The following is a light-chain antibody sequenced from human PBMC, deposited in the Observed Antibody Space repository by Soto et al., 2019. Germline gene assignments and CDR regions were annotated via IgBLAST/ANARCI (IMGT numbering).Light chain of an antibody. J-gene: IGKJ1*01. CDR3: QQRSNWPSWT. V-gene: IGKV3-11*01. CDR2: DAS. Sequence: EIVLTQSPGTLSLSPGERATLSCRASQSVDSSFVAWFQQKPGQAPRLLIYDASNRAAGIPARFSGSGSGTDFTLTISSLEPEDFAVYYCQQRSNWPSWTFGQGTKVDIK. CDR1: QSVDSSF.